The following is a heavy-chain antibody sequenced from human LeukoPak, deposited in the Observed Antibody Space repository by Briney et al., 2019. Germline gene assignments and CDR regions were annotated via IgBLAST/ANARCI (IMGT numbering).Heavy chain of an antibody. Sequence: PGGSLRLSCAASGFTFSSYGMHWVRQAPGKGLEWVAVIWYDGSNKYYADSVKGRFTISRDNSKNTLYLQMNSLRAEDTAVYYCARSKSWIQLWFDFWGQGTLVTVSS. D-gene: IGHD5-18*01. V-gene: IGHV3-33*01. CDR2: IWYDGSNK. J-gene: IGHJ4*02. CDR3: ARSKSWIQLWFDF. CDR1: GFTFSSYG.